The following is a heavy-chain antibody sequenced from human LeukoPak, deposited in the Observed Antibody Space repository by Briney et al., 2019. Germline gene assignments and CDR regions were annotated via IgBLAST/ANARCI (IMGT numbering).Heavy chain of an antibody. CDR3: ARYCGAASCHSGFDY. CDR1: GFTFGSYV. Sequence: PGGSLRLSCAASGFTFGSYVMSWVRQAPGKGPEWVSAISGDGGTCYADSVKGRFTISRDNSKNTLYLQMNSLGGEDTALYYCARYCGAASCHSGFDYWGQGTLVTVAS. CDR2: ISGDGGT. J-gene: IGHJ4*02. V-gene: IGHV3-23*01. D-gene: IGHD2-15*01.